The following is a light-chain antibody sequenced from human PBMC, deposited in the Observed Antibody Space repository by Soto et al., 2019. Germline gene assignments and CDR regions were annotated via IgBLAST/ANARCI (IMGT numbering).Light chain of an antibody. CDR1: SSNIGSNY. Sequence: QSVLTQPPSASGTPGQRVTISCSGSSSNIGSNYVYWYQQLPGTAPKLLIYSNNQRPSGVPDRFSGSKSGTSASLAISGLRSEDVADYYCAAWDDSLRVFGGGTKLTVL. CDR2: SNN. V-gene: IGLV1-47*02. CDR3: AAWDDSLRV. J-gene: IGLJ2*01.